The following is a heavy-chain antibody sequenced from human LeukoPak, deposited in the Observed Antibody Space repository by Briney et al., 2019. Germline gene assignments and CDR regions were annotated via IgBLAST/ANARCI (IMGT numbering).Heavy chain of an antibody. Sequence: PGGSLRLSCAASGFTFSSYNMNWVRQAPGKGLEWVSYISSSSSIIYYADSVKGRFTISRDNAKNSPYLQMNSLRAEDTAVYYCARGAAGGDYWGQGTLVTVSS. D-gene: IGHD6-13*01. CDR3: ARGAAGGDY. CDR1: GFTFSSYN. V-gene: IGHV3-48*01. CDR2: ISSSSSII. J-gene: IGHJ4*02.